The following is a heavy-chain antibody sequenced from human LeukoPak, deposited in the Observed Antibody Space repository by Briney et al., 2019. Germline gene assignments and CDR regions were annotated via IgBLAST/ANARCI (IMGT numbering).Heavy chain of an antibody. J-gene: IGHJ4*02. CDR3: ASRPPPSRGPYDY. V-gene: IGHV3-48*03. Sequence: PGGSLRLSCAASGFTFSNYEMNWVRQAPGKGLEWVSYITSSGGTIYYADSVKGRFTISRDNAKNSPYLQMHSLRAEDTAVYYCASRPPPSRGPYDYWGQGTLVTVSS. CDR2: ITSSGGTI. CDR1: GFTFSNYE. D-gene: IGHD3-10*01.